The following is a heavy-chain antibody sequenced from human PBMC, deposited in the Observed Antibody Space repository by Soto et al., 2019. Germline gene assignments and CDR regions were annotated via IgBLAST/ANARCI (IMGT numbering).Heavy chain of an antibody. J-gene: IGHJ6*03. Sequence: PSETLSLTCTVSGGSISSYYWSWIRQPPGKGLEWIGYIYYSGSTNYNPSLKSRVTISVDTSKNQFSLKLSSVTAADTAVYYCASGPGDYEDYYYYMDVWGKGTTVTVSS. CDR3: ASGPGDYEDYYYYMDV. CDR1: GGSISSYY. D-gene: IGHD4-17*01. V-gene: IGHV4-59*01. CDR2: IYYSGST.